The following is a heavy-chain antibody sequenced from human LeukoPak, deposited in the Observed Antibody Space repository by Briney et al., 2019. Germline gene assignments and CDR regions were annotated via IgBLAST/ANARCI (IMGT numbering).Heavy chain of an antibody. CDR3: ARVKYTTRPFDY. V-gene: IGHV4-30-4*08. Sequence: PSETLSLTXTVSGGSISSGDYYWSWIRQPPGKGLEWIGYIYYSGSTYYNPSLESRLTISVDTSKNQFSLKLSSVTAADTAVYYCARVKYTTRPFDYWGQGTLVTVSS. CDR2: IYYSGST. CDR1: GGSISSGDYY. J-gene: IGHJ4*02. D-gene: IGHD1-1*01.